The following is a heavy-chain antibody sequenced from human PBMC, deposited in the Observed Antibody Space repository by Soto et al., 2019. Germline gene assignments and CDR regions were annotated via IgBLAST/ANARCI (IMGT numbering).Heavy chain of an antibody. CDR1: GYTFTGYA. Sequence: QVPLVQSGAEEKKPGASVKVSCRASGYTFTGYAMHWVRQAPGQRLEWMGWINTGNGNTKYSQKFQGRVTITRDTSASTVYMELSSLRSEDTAVYYCARDDPIVVVTRFGGMDVWGQGTTVTVSS. CDR3: ARDDPIVVVTRFGGMDV. J-gene: IGHJ6*02. D-gene: IGHD2-21*02. V-gene: IGHV1-3*05. CDR2: INTGNGNT.